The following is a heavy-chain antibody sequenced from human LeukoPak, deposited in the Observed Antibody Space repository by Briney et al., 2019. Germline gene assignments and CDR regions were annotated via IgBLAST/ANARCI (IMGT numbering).Heavy chain of an antibody. CDR3: ATARRFGELSIYGLNV. Sequence: GESLQISCQASGYSFATYWINWVRQMPGKGLEWMGRIDPSDSYNNYSPSFQGHVTISVDRSSTTAYLQWSSLKASDTATYYCATARRFGELSIYGLNVWGRGTTVTVSS. D-gene: IGHD3-10*01. V-gene: IGHV5-10-1*01. CDR1: GYSFATYW. J-gene: IGHJ6*04. CDR2: IDPSDSYN.